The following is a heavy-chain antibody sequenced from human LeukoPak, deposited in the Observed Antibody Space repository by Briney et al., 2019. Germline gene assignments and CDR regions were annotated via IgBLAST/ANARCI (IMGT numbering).Heavy chain of an antibody. J-gene: IGHJ4*02. Sequence: SSVEVSCQASGGTFSSYAFSWMRQAPGQGLEWMGRIIPIYDPVDYAQRFQGRVTITTDESTNTVYMELSSLRYEDTAVYYCAREPLGCGGDCHFDYWGQGTLVTVSS. CDR1: GGTFSSYA. D-gene: IGHD2-21*02. V-gene: IGHV1-69*05. CDR2: IIPIYDPV. CDR3: AREPLGCGGDCHFDY.